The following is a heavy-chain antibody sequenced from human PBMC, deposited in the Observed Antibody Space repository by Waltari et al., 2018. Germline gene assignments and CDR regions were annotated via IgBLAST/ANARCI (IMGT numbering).Heavy chain of an antibody. CDR3: ARVFVYGANSGKRPMDV. Sequence: DVQMVESGGGLVQPGGSLRLSCAASGFTFRSYWMTWFRQAPGKGLEWVANIKQDGSENYDVDSVKGRFTISRDDAKNSLYLQMNSLRNEDTAVYFCARVFVYGANSGKRPMDVWGKGTTVTVSS. V-gene: IGHV3-7*01. D-gene: IGHD4-17*01. J-gene: IGHJ6*03. CDR1: GFTFRSYW. CDR2: IKQDGSEN.